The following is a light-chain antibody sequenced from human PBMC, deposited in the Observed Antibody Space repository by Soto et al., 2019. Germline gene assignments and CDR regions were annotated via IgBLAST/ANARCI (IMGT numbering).Light chain of an antibody. J-gene: IGKJ1*01. V-gene: IGKV3-15*01. CDR2: GAA. CDR1: QSVFSS. Sequence: EIVMTQSPATLSVSPGERATFSCRASQSVFSSLAWFQQKPDQAPRLLIYGAATRATGIPARFSGSGSGTEFTLTISSLQSEDFAIYYCQQYHNWPAFGQGTKVEIK. CDR3: QQYHNWPA.